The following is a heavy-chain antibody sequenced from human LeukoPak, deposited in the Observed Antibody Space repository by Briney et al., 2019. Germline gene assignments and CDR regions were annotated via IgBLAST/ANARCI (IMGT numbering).Heavy chain of an antibody. Sequence: SETLSLTCTVSGGSISSGGYYWSWIRQHPGKGLEWIGYIYYSGSTYYNPSLKSRVTISVDTSKNQFSLKLSSVTAADTAVYYCARGALCSGGSCYSDWGQGTLVTVSS. CDR1: GGSISSGGYY. V-gene: IGHV4-31*03. J-gene: IGHJ4*02. D-gene: IGHD2-15*01. CDR2: IYYSGST. CDR3: ARGALCSGGSCYSD.